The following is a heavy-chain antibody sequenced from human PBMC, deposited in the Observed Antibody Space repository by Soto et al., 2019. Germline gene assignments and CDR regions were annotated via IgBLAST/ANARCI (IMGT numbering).Heavy chain of an antibody. J-gene: IGHJ3*02. CDR2: INHSVTT. D-gene: IGHD3-10*01. CDR1: GGSFSGYY. V-gene: IGHV4-34*01. CDR3: ARGLLMVRGPGAFEI. Sequence: QVQLQQWGAGLLKPSETLSLTCAVYGGSFSGYYWSWIRQPPGKGLEWIGEINHSVTTNYNPSLKSRVTVSVDTSKSQFALKLTSVTAADTAVYYCARGLLMVRGPGAFEIWGQGTMVTVSS.